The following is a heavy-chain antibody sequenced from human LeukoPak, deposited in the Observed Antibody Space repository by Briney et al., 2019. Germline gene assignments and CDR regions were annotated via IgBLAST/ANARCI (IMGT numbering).Heavy chain of an antibody. V-gene: IGHV3-66*01. D-gene: IGHD4-17*01. CDR2: IYSGGST. Sequence: GSLRLSCAASGFTVSSNYMSWVRQAPGKGLEWVSLIYSGGSTYYADSVKGRFTISRDNSKNTLCLQMNSLRAEDTAVYYCAKEIWPTVTTPGHTHFDYWGQGTLVTVSS. CDR3: AKEIWPTVTTPGHTHFDY. J-gene: IGHJ4*02. CDR1: GFTVSSNY.